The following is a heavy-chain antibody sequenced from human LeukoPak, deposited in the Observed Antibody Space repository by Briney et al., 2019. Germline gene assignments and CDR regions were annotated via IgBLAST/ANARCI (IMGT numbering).Heavy chain of an antibody. CDR1: GFTVSSNY. Sequence: GGSLRLSCAASGFTVSSNYMSWVRQAPGKGLEWVSVIYSGGSTYYADSVKGRFTISRDNSKNTLYLQMNSLRAEDTAVYYCARDYGGNSGYDYWGQGTLVTVSS. CDR3: ARDYGGNSGYDY. CDR2: IYSGGST. J-gene: IGHJ4*02. D-gene: IGHD4-23*01. V-gene: IGHV3-53*01.